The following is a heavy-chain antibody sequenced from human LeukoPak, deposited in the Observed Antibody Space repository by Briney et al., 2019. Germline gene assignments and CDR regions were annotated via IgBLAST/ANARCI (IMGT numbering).Heavy chain of an antibody. J-gene: IGHJ4*02. CDR2: ISSSSDYT. V-gene: IGHV3-11*06. CDR3: AREGQGYHDSSGYYNYFDY. D-gene: IGHD3-22*01. Sequence: PGGSLRLSCVASGFTFSDYYMSWIRQAPGKGLEWVSYISSSSDYTNYADSVRGRFTISRDNAKNSLYLQMNSLRAEDTAVYYCAREGQGYHDSSGYYNYFDYWGQGTLVTVSS. CDR1: GFTFSDYY.